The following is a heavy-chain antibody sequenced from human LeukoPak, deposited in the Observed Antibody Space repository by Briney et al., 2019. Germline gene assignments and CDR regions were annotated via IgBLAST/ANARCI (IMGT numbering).Heavy chain of an antibody. J-gene: IGHJ4*02. D-gene: IGHD3-22*01. V-gene: IGHV5-51*01. CDR2: IYAADSDT. CDR1: GYSFSGYR. CDR3: ATPHDATAYYYDSSGYFY. Sequence: PGESLKISCKGSGYSFSGYRSAWVRQMAYKCLELMDIIYAADSDTRYSPSFQGQVTISADESITTACLQWSSLKASHTAMYYCATPHDATAYYYDSSGYFYWGQGTLVTVSS.